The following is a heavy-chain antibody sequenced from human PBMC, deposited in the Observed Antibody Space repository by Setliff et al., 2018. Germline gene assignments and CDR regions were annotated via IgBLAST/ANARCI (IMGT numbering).Heavy chain of an antibody. D-gene: IGHD3-3*01. V-gene: IGHV7-4-1*02. J-gene: IGHJ5*02. Sequence: ASVKVSCKASGYTFTTYTMNRVRQAPGQGLEWMGWINTNTGNPTYAQGFTGRFVSSLDTSVSTAYLQISSLKAEDTAVYYCARGSVTIFGVVLSNWFDPWGQGTLVTVS. CDR2: INTNTGNP. CDR3: ARGSVTIFGVVLSNWFDP. CDR1: GYTFTTYT.